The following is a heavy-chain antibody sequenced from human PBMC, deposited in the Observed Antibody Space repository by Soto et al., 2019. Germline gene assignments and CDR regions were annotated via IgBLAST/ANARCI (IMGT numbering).Heavy chain of an antibody. V-gene: IGHV1-69*13. CDR1: GGTFSSYA. CDR3: GSGDSSGYYYYYYGMDV. CDR2: IIPIFGTA. J-gene: IGHJ6*02. D-gene: IGHD3-22*01. Sequence: GASVKVSCKASGGTFSSYAISWVRQAPGQGLEWMGGIIPIFGTANYAQKFQGRVTITADESTSTAYMELSSLRSEDTAVYYCGSGDSSGYYYYYYGMDVWGQGTTVTVSS.